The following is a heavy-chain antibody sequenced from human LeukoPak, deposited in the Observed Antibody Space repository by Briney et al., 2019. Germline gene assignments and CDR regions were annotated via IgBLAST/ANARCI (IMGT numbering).Heavy chain of an antibody. CDR3: ARDRYDRSGYYDY. D-gene: IGHD3-22*01. V-gene: IGHV3-21*01. J-gene: IGHJ4*02. CDR1: GFTLSSYS. CDR2: ISSSSSYI. Sequence: GSLRLSCAASGFTLSSYSMNWVRQAPGKGLEWVSSISSSSSYIHYTDSVKGRFTISRDNTKKSLYLQMNSLRAEDTAVYDCARDRYDRSGYYDYWGQGTLVTVSS.